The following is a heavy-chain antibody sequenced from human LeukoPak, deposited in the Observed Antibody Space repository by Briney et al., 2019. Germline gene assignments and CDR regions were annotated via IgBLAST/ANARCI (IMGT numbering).Heavy chain of an antibody. CDR2: ITTSDGNT. CDR1: GFTVDSNY. Sequence: QSGGSLRLSCAASGFTVDSNYLSWVRQAPGKGLEWVSTITTSDGNTYYADSVKGRFTISRDNSKNTLYLQMNSLRAEDTAVYYCARGQWLVGGYWGQGTLVTVSS. CDR3: ARGQWLVGGY. D-gene: IGHD6-19*01. J-gene: IGHJ4*02. V-gene: IGHV3-53*05.